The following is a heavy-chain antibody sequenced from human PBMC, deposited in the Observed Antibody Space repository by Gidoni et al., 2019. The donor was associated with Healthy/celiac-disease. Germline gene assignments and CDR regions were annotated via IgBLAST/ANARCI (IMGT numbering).Heavy chain of an antibody. CDR2: INPTSGGT. CDR1: GYTFTGYY. J-gene: IGHJ5*02. Sequence: QVQLVQSGAEVKKPGASVKVSCKASGYTFTGYYMHWVRQAPGQGLEWMGWINPTSGGTNYAQKFQGRVTMTRDPSISTAYMELSRLRSDDTAVYYCAPQSRRFLEWLPLPWGQGTLVTVSS. D-gene: IGHD3-3*01. V-gene: IGHV1-2*02. CDR3: APQSRRFLEWLPLP.